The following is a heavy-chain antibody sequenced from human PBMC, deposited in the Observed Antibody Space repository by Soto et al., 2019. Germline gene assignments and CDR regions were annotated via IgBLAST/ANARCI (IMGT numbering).Heavy chain of an antibody. CDR2: IYYSGST. CDR1: GGSISSYY. D-gene: IGHD1-26*01. V-gene: IGHV4-59*01. J-gene: IGHJ6*02. Sequence: SETLSLTCTVSGGSISSYYWSWIRQPPGKGLEWIGYIYYSGSTNYNPSLKSRVTISVDTSKNQFSLKLSSVTAADTAVYYCARDVGYSGSYGGGISYYYCMDVWGQGTTVTVSS. CDR3: ARDVGYSGSYGGGISYYYCMDV.